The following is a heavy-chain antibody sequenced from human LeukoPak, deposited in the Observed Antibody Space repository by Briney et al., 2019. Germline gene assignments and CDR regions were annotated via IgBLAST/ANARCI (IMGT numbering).Heavy chain of an antibody. CDR3: ARSGYCTSTSCLNGRGAFDI. CDR1: GFTFSCYS. CDR2: ISSSSSPI. D-gene: IGHD2-2*01. V-gene: IGHV3-48*04. J-gene: IGHJ3*02. Sequence: GGSLRLSCADSGFTFSCYSMNWVRQDTGKGLEWVSYISSSSSPIYYADSVKGRFTISRDNAKNSLYLQMNSLRAEDTAVYYCARSGYCTSTSCLNGRGAFDIWGQGTMVTVSS.